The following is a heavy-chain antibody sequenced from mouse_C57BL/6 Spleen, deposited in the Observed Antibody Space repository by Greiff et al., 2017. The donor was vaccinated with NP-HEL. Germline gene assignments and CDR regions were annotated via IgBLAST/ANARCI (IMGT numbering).Heavy chain of an antibody. Sequence: LQQSGAELARPGASVKLSCKASGYTFTSYGISWVKQRTGQGLEWIGEIYPRSGNTYYNEKFKGKATLTADKSSSTAYMELRSLTSEDSAVYFCATTAQATFAYWGQGTLVTVSA. CDR3: ATTAQATFAY. D-gene: IGHD3-2*02. CDR1: GYTFTSYG. J-gene: IGHJ3*01. V-gene: IGHV1-81*01. CDR2: IYPRSGNT.